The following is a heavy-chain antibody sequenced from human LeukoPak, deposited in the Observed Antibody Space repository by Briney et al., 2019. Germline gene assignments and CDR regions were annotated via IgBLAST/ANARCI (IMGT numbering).Heavy chain of an antibody. CDR3: ARAHSSGWPHMFDP. Sequence: SETLSLTCTVSGGSISSYYWSWIRQPAGRGLEWIGRIQTSGSTNYNPSLKSRVTISVDTSKNKFSLKVSSVTAADTAVYYCARAHSSGWPHMFDPWGQGTLVTVPS. V-gene: IGHV4-4*07. J-gene: IGHJ5*02. CDR1: GGSISSYY. CDR2: IQTSGST. D-gene: IGHD6-19*01.